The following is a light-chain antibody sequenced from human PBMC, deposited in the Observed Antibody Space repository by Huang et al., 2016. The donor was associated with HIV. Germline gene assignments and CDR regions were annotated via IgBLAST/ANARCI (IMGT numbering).Light chain of an antibody. J-gene: IGKJ1*01. V-gene: IGKV3D-7*01. CDR1: QNVTTSN. CDR2: GAS. CDR3: QQDYNLPWT. Sequence: EIVVTQSPATLSLSPGERATLSCRASQNVTTSNLSWYQQKPGLAPRLLIYGASTRATGIPARFSGSGSGTDFTLTISSLQPEDFAVYYCQQDYNLPWTFGQGTKVEIK.